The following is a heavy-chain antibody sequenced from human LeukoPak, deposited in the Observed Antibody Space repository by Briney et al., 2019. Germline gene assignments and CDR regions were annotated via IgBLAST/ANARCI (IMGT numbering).Heavy chain of an antibody. CDR3: ARKEPAGIAAAGTEKYNWFDP. Sequence: GGSLRLSCAASGFTFSDYYMSWIRQAPGKGLEWVSYISSSGSTIYYADSVKGRFTISRDNAKNSLYLQMNSLRAEDTAVYYCARKEPAGIAAAGTEKYNWFDPWGQGTLVTVSS. J-gene: IGHJ5*02. CDR1: GFTFSDYY. V-gene: IGHV3-11*04. D-gene: IGHD6-13*01. CDR2: ISSSGSTI.